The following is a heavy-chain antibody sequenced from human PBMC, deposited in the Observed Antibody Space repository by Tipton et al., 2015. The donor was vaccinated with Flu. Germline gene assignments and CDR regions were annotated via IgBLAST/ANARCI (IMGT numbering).Heavy chain of an antibody. CDR3: ARDHPHCGGDCNRVGLDV. CDR1: GDSVSNNRAA. J-gene: IGHJ6*04. Sequence: PGLVKPSQTLSLTCAISGDSVSNNRAAWNWIRQSPSRGLEWLGRTYYRSKWYSDYAVSVKSRITISPDTSKNQFSLQLNSVTPEDTAVYFCARDHPHCGGDCNRVGLDVWGKGTTVTVSS. CDR2: TYYRSKWYS. D-gene: IGHD2-21*01. V-gene: IGHV6-1*01.